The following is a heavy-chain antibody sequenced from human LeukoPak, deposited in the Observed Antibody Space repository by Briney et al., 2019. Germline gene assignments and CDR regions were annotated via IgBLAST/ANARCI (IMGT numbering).Heavy chain of an antibody. D-gene: IGHD2-15*01. Sequence: GGSLRLSCAASGFTFSSYAMSWVRQAPGKGLEWVSIISSSGDSTYYADSVKGRFTISRDNSKNTLYLQMSSLRAEDTAVYYCAKAKYCSAGTCYFDYWGQGTLVTVSS. CDR3: AKAKYCSAGTCYFDY. J-gene: IGHJ4*02. CDR1: GFTFSSYA. V-gene: IGHV3-23*01. CDR2: ISSSGDST.